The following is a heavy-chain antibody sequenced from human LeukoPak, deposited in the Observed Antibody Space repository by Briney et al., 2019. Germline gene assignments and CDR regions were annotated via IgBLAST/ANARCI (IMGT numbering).Heavy chain of an antibody. CDR3: ARVGEDIVVVPAAKAAYYYYMDV. CDR1: GFTFDDYG. Sequence: PGGSLRLSCAASGFTFDDYGMSWVRQAPGKGLEWVSGINWNGGSTGYADSVKGRFTISRDNAKNLLYLQMNSLRAEDTALYYCARVGEDIVVVPAAKAAYYYYMDVWGKGTTVTVSS. J-gene: IGHJ6*03. CDR2: INWNGGST. V-gene: IGHV3-20*04. D-gene: IGHD2-2*01.